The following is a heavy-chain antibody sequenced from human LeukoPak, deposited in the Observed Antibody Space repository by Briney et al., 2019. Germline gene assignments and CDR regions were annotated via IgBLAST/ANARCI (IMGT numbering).Heavy chain of an antibody. J-gene: IGHJ4*02. D-gene: IGHD5-12*01. CDR3: ARGAMSGYVVDY. Sequence: SETLSLTCAVSGYSISSGYYWGWIRQPPGKGLEWIGSIYHSGSTYYNPSLKSPVTISVDTSKNQFSLKLSSVTAADTAVYYCARGAMSGYVVDYWGQGTLVTVSS. CDR2: IYHSGST. V-gene: IGHV4-38-2*01. CDR1: GYSISSGYY.